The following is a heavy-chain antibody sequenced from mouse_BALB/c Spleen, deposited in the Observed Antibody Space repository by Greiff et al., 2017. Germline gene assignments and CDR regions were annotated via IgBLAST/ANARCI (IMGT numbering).Heavy chain of an antibody. V-gene: IGHV5-4*02. Sequence: EVQGVESGGGLVKPGGSLKLSCAASGFTFSDYYMYWVRQTPEKRLEWVATISDGGSYTYYPDSVKGRFTISRDNAKNNLYLQMSSLKSEDTAMYYCARGDYGSSYANAMDYWGQGTSVTVSS. CDR2: ISDGGSYT. J-gene: IGHJ4*01. CDR1: GFTFSDYY. CDR3: ARGDYGSSYANAMDY. D-gene: IGHD1-1*01.